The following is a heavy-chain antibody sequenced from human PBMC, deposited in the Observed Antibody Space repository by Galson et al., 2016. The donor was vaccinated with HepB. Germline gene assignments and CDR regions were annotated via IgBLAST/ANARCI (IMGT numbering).Heavy chain of an antibody. J-gene: IGHJ4*02. CDR3: ASGYSSGCYVYFDY. D-gene: IGHD6-19*01. Sequence: SVKVSCKASGYTFNTYAINWVRQAPGNGLEWMGWINPYNGNIKYAQKVQGRVTMTTDTSTSTAYMELRSLRFDDTAVYYLASGYSSGCYVYFDYWGQGTLVTVSS. V-gene: IGHV1-18*04. CDR2: INPYNGNI. CDR1: GYTFNTYA.